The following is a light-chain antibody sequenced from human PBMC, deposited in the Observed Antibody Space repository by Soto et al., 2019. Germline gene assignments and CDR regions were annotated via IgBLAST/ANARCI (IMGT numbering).Light chain of an antibody. CDR1: SSDVGGYNY. CDR2: EVS. Sequence: QSVLTQPASVSGSPGQSITISCTGTSSDVGGYNYVSWYQQHPGKAPKLMIYEVSNRPSGVSNRFSGSKSGNTASLTISGLXAEDEADXYCSSYTSSSTQVFGTGTKLTVL. CDR3: SSYTSSSTQV. J-gene: IGLJ1*01. V-gene: IGLV2-14*01.